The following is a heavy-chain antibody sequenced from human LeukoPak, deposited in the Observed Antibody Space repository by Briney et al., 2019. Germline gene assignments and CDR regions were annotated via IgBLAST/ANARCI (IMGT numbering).Heavy chain of an antibody. CDR2: FDPEDGET. Sequence: ASVTVSCKVSGYTLTELSMHWVRQAPGKGLEWMGGFDPEDGETIYAQKFQGRVTMTEDTSTDTAYMELSSLRSEDTAVYYCATGEGGGWSLDYWGQGTLVTVSS. D-gene: IGHD6-19*01. V-gene: IGHV1-24*01. CDR3: ATGEGGGWSLDY. J-gene: IGHJ4*02. CDR1: GYTLTELS.